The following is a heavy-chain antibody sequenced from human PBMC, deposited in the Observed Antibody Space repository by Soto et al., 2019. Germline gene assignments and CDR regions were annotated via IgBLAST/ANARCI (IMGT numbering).Heavy chain of an antibody. V-gene: IGHV1-69*13. Sequence: SVKVSCKASGGTFSSYAISWVRLAPGQGLEWMGGIIPIFGTANYAQKFQGRVTITADESTSTAYMELSSLRSEDTAVYYCAKGANAYNTYYFDYWGQGTLVTVSS. D-gene: IGHD1-1*01. CDR1: GGTFSSYA. CDR3: AKGANAYNTYYFDY. CDR2: IIPIFGTA. J-gene: IGHJ4*02.